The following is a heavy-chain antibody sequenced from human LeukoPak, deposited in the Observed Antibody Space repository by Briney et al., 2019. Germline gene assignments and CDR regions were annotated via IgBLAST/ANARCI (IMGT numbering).Heavy chain of an antibody. Sequence: PGRSLKLSCAASGFTFGHYGMHWVRQAPGKGLEWVAIIWYDGSEKFYADSVQGRFTISRDNSKDTLYLQMNSLRLDDTGVYYCARDQDGYNLFDYWGQGTLVTVSS. J-gene: IGHJ4*02. D-gene: IGHD5-24*01. V-gene: IGHV3-33*01. CDR2: IWYDGSEK. CDR3: ARDQDGYNLFDY. CDR1: GFTFGHYG.